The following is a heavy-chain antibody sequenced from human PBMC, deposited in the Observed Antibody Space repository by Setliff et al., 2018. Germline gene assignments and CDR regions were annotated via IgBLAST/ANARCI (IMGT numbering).Heavy chain of an antibody. CDR2: INPNTGGT. J-gene: IGHJ6*03. V-gene: IGHV1-2*06. CDR1: GYTFTGYY. Sequence: ASVKVSCKASGYTFTGYYTHWVRQAPGQGLEWMGRINPNTGGTNSAQKFQGRVTMTRDTSTSTVYMELSSLRTEGTAVYYCARARYSSGWYGGGGAFYYMDAWGKGTTVTVSS. CDR3: ARARYSSGWYGGGGAFYYMDA. D-gene: IGHD6-19*01.